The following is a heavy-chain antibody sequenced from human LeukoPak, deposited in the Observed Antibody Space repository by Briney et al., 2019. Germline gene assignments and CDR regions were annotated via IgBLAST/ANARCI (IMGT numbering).Heavy chain of an antibody. V-gene: IGHV4-59*11. D-gene: IGHD2-2*01. J-gene: IGHJ3*02. CDR2: LYYSGST. Sequence: SETLSLTCTVSGASINSHYWSWIRQSPGKGLEWIGYLYYSGSTNYNPSLKSRVTISVDTSKNQFSLTLSSVTAADTAVYYCARGYCRGTSCNRYTFDMWGQGTMVTVSS. CDR3: ARGYCRGTSCNRYTFDM. CDR1: GASINSHY.